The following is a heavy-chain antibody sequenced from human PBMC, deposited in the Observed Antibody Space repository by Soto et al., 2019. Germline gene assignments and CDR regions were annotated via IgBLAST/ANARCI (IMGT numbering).Heavy chain of an antibody. Sequence: LRLSCVASGFTFSSYSMNWVRQAPGKGLEWDSSISSSSSYIYYVDSVKGRFTISRDNAKNSLYLQMNSLRAEDTAVYYCARDVGRGAFDIWGQGTMVTVSS. CDR1: GFTFSSYS. CDR3: ARDVGRGAFDI. CDR2: ISSSSSYI. J-gene: IGHJ3*02. V-gene: IGHV3-21*01.